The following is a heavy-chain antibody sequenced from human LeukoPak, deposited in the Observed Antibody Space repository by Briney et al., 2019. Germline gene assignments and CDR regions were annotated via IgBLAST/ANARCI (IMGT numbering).Heavy chain of an antibody. D-gene: IGHD3-3*01. CDR1: GGSFSGYY. J-gene: IGHJ4*02. Sequence: PSETLSLTCAVYGGSFSGYYWSWIRQPPGKGLEWIGEINHSGGTNYNPSLKSRVTISVDTSKNQFSLKLSSVTAADTAVYYCARELWSGYYRFDYWGQGTLVTVSS. V-gene: IGHV4-34*01. CDR2: INHSGGT. CDR3: ARELWSGYYRFDY.